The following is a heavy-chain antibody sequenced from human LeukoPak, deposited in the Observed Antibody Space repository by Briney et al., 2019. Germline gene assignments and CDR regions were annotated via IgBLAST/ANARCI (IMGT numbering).Heavy chain of an antibody. CDR2: ISYDGSNK. D-gene: IGHD2-2*01. Sequence: PGGSLRLSCAASGFTFSSYGMHWVRQAPGKGLEWVAVISYDGSNKYYADSVEGRFTISRDNSKNTLYLQMNSLRAEDTAVYYCAKGGGQLPFDYWGQGTLVTVSS. CDR3: AKGGGQLPFDY. J-gene: IGHJ4*02. V-gene: IGHV3-30*18. CDR1: GFTFSSYG.